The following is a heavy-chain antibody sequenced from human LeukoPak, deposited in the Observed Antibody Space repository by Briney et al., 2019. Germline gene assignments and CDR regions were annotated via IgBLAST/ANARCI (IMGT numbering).Heavy chain of an antibody. D-gene: IGHD2-15*01. V-gene: IGHV3-23*01. CDR1: GFTFSDYP. Sequence: GGSLRLSCAASGFTFSDYPMSWVRQAPGKGLEWVSAISGSGGSTYYADSVKGRFTISRDNSKNTLYLQMNSLRAEDTAVYYCAKLGIVVVVAATTWFDPWGQGTLVTVSS. CDR3: AKLGIVVVVAATTWFDP. J-gene: IGHJ5*02. CDR2: ISGSGGST.